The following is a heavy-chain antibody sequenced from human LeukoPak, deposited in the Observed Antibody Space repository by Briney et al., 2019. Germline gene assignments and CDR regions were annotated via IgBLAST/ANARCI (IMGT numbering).Heavy chain of an antibody. Sequence: GESLKISCKGSGYIFTTYWIGWVRQMPGKGLEWMGIIHPGDSNTRYSPSFQGQVTISADKSISTAYLQWSSLKASDTATYYCARRVGDYYGSGSKYGMDVWGQGTTVTVSS. CDR3: ARRVGDYYGSGSKYGMDV. V-gene: IGHV5-51*01. CDR2: IHPGDSNT. D-gene: IGHD3-10*01. CDR1: GYIFTTYW. J-gene: IGHJ6*02.